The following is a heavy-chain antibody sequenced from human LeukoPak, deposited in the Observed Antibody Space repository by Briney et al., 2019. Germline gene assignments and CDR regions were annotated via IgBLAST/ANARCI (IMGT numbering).Heavy chain of an antibody. CDR1: GFTFDDYA. V-gene: IGHV3-9*01. J-gene: IGHJ4*02. D-gene: IGHD3-22*01. CDR3: AKDYMGAITMIVVD. Sequence: PGGSLRLSCAASGFTFDDYAMHWVRQAPGKGLEWVSGISWNSGSIGYADSVKGRFTISRDNAKNSLYLQMNSLRAEDTALYYCAKDYMGAITMIVVDWGQGTLVTVSS. CDR2: ISWNSGSI.